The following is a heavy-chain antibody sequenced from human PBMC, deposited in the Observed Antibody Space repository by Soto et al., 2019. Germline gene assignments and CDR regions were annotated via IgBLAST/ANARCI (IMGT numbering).Heavy chain of an antibody. Sequence: ASVKVSCKASGYTFTRYDINWVRQATGQGLEWMGWMNPNSGNTGYAQKFQGRVTMTRNTSISTAYMELSSLRSEDTAVYYCARASLSDWEVLPFYNWFDPWGQGTLVTVSS. V-gene: IGHV1-8*01. J-gene: IGHJ5*02. D-gene: IGHD3-10*01. CDR2: MNPNSGNT. CDR3: ARASLSDWEVLPFYNWFDP. CDR1: GYTFTRYD.